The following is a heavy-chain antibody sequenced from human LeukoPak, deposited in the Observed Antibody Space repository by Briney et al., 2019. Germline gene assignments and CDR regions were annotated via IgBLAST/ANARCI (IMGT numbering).Heavy chain of an antibody. CDR2: ISTSGTTI. CDR3: AREGRGFADGFDY. CDR1: GFTFSDYE. Sequence: GGSLRLSCAVSGFTFSDYEMNWVRQAPGKELEWVSYISTSGTTIYYADSVKGRFTISRDNAKNSLYLQMNSLRAEDTAVYYCAREGRGFADGFDYWGQGTLVTVSS. V-gene: IGHV3-48*03. J-gene: IGHJ4*02. D-gene: IGHD5-12*01.